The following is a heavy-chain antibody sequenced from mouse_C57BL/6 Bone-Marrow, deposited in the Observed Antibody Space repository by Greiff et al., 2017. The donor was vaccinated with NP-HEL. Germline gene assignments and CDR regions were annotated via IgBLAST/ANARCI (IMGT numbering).Heavy chain of an antibody. V-gene: IGHV1-82*01. CDR1: GYAFSSSW. CDR2: IYPGDGDT. Sequence: QVQLQQSGPELVKPGASVKISCKASGYAFSSSWKNWVKQRPGKGLEWIGRIYPGDGDTNYNGKFKGKATLTADKSSSTAYMQLSSLTSQDSALYFCAREALLRGMDYWVQGTSVTVSS. D-gene: IGHD1-1*01. J-gene: IGHJ4*01. CDR3: AREALLRGMDY.